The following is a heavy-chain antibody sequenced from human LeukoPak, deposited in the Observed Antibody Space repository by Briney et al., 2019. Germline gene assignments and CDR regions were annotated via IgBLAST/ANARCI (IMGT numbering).Heavy chain of an antibody. CDR1: GGSISSYY. D-gene: IGHD2-2*01. CDR3: ARDGGTLGYCSSTSCHGGGNWFDP. J-gene: IGHJ5*02. CDR2: IYTSGST. V-gene: IGHV4-4*07. Sequence: PSETLSLTCTVSGGSISSYYWSWIRQPAGKGLEWIGRIYTSGSTNYNPSLKSRVTMSVDTSKNQFSLKLSSVTAADTAVYYCARDGGTLGYCSSTSCHGGGNWFDPWGQGTLVPSPQ.